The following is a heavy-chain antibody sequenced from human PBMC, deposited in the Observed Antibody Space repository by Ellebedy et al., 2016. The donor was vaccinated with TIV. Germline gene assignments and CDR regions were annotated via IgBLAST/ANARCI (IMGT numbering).Heavy chain of an antibody. Sequence: AASVKVSCKSSGYTFIDYGVTWVRQAPGQGLDWMGWASAYSGNTNYAENLQGRVTMTTDTSTDPAYMELRSLRSEDTAVYFCARYSGSGTYYRNGMDVWGQGTTVTVSS. CDR2: ASAYSGNT. CDR1: GYTFIDYG. V-gene: IGHV1-18*01. D-gene: IGHD3-10*01. J-gene: IGHJ6*02. CDR3: ARYSGSGTYYRNGMDV.